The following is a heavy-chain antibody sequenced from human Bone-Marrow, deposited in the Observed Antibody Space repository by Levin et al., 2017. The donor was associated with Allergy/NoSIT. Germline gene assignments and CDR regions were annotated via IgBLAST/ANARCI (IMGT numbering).Heavy chain of an antibody. D-gene: IGHD5-18*01. CDR3: ATINTAMVTDLVY. J-gene: IGHJ4*02. Sequence: SVKVSCKASGGTFINFAITWVRQAPGQGLEWVGGIVPIFGTSNYAQKFHGRVMITADESTSTTYIELSSLRSEDTAVYYCATINTAMVTDLVYWGQGTLVTVSS. V-gene: IGHV1-69*13. CDR2: IVPIFGTS. CDR1: GGTFINFA.